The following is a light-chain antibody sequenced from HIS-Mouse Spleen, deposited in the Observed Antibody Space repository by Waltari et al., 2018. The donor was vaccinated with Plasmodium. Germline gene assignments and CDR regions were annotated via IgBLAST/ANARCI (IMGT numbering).Light chain of an antibody. CDR1: QSVSSN. V-gene: IGKV3-15*01. CDR2: GAS. CDR3: QQYNNWSFT. Sequence: EIVMTQSPATLSVSPGERATLSCRASQSVSSNLAWDQQKPGQAPRLLIYGASTRATGIPARFSGSGSGTELTLTISSLQSEDFAVYYCQQYNNWSFTFGPGTKVDIK. J-gene: IGKJ3*01.